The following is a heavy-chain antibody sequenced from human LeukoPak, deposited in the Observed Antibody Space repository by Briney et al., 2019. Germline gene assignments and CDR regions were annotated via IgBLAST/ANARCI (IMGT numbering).Heavy chain of an antibody. V-gene: IGHV3-7*01. D-gene: IGHD3-22*01. Sequence: GGSLRLSCAASGFTFSSYWMSWVRQAPGKGLEWAANIKQDGSEKYYVDSVKGRFTISRDNAKNSLYLQMNSLRAEDTAVYYCASNYYDSSGYYADAFDIWGQGTMVTVSS. J-gene: IGHJ3*02. CDR2: IKQDGSEK. CDR3: ASNYYDSSGYYADAFDI. CDR1: GFTFSSYW.